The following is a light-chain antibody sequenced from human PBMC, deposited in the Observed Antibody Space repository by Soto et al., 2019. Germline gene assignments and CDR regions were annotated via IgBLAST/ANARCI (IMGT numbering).Light chain of an antibody. V-gene: IGKV3-20*01. CDR1: QSVSSY. J-gene: IGKJ1*01. Sequence: EIVMTPSPATLSVSPVERATLSCRASQSVSSYLAWYQQKPGQAPRLLIYGASTRATGIPDRFSGSGSGTDFTLTISRLEPEDFAVYYCQQYGYSFWTFGQGTKVDIK. CDR3: QQYGYSFWT. CDR2: GAS.